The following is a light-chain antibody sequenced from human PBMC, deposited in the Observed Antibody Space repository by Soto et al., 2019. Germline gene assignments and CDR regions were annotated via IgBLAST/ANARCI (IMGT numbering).Light chain of an antibody. Sequence: EVGLTQSPSTLSVSLGARATLSCRACRGVSSNVAWYQQKPGQAPRLLLYGASTRATGIPARFSGRGSGSAFTLSITSLQPDVFAVYPCQQYNNWPPSNFGQGTKLQ. CDR2: GAS. CDR3: QQYNNWPPSN. J-gene: IGKJ2*01. CDR1: RGVSSN. V-gene: IGKV3-15*01.